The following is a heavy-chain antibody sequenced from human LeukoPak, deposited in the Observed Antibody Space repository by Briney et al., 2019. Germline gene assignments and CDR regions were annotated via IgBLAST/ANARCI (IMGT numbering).Heavy chain of an antibody. J-gene: IGHJ5*02. D-gene: IGHD3-10*01. V-gene: IGHV3-48*03. CDR3: AGDSRASGFDP. CDR1: GFTFNE. CDR2: ISSSGDTK. Sequence: PGGSLRLSRAASGFTFNEMNWVRQAPGKGLEWISYISSSGDTKYYADSVKGRFTISRDNAKNSLYLQMNSLRAEDTAVYYCAGDSRASGFDPWGQGTLVTVSS.